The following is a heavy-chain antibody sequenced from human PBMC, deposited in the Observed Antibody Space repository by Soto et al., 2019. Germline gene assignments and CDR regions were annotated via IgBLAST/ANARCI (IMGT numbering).Heavy chain of an antibody. CDR1: GFTFSSYG. CDR2: ISYDGGDQ. D-gene: IGHD6-19*01. CDR3: ANTRRVAVAGKIDY. J-gene: IGHJ4*02. Sequence: GGSLRLSCAASGFTFSSYGMHWVRQAPGKGLEWVAAISYDGGDQNYADFAKGRFTISRDSAKSTLFLQMDSLRAEDTAVYYCANTRRVAVAGKIDYWGQGTLVTVSS. V-gene: IGHV3-30*18.